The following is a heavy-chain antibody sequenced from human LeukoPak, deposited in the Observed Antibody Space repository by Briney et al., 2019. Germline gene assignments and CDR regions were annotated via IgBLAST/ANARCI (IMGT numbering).Heavy chain of an antibody. CDR2: IYTSGST. D-gene: IGHD3-16*02. J-gene: IGHJ3*02. Sequence: SQTLSLTCTVSGGSISSGSYYWSWIRQPAGKGLEWIGRIYTSGSTNYNPSLKSRVTISVDPSKNHFYLKLSSVTAADTAVYYCARESTEYDYVWGSYREGAFDIWGQGTMVTVSS. V-gene: IGHV4-61*02. CDR1: GGSISSGSYY. CDR3: ARESTEYDYVWGSYREGAFDI.